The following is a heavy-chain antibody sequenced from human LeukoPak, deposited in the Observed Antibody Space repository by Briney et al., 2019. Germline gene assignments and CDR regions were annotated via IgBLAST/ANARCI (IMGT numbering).Heavy chain of an antibody. CDR1: GGSISSDDYY. CDR2: IYYSGGT. Sequence: SETLSLTCTVSGGSISSDDYYWSWIRQPPGKGLEWIGYIYYSGGTNNNPSLRGRVTMSVDRSKNQFSLKLSSVTAADTAVYYCAKEGYCSGGNCHRTFDYWGRGTLVTVSS. V-gene: IGHV4-61*08. D-gene: IGHD2-15*01. CDR3: AKEGYCSGGNCHRTFDY. J-gene: IGHJ4*02.